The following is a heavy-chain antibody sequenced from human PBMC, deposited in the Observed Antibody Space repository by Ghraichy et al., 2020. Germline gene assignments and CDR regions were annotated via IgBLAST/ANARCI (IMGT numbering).Heavy chain of an antibody. CDR2: IKQDGSEK. J-gene: IGHJ6*02. CDR1: GFTFSSYW. CDR3: ARDRLLLWFGELLKNYYGMDV. Sequence: GGSLRLSCAASGFTFSSYWMSWVRQAPGKVLEWVANIKQDGSEKYYLDSVKGRFTISRDNAKNSLYLQMNSLGAEDTAVYYCARDRLLLWFGELLKNYYGMDVWGQGTTVTVSS. V-gene: IGHV3-7*03. D-gene: IGHD3-10*01.